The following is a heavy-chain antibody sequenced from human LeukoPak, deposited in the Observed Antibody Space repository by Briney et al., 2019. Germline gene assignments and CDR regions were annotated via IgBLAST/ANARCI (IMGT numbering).Heavy chain of an antibody. CDR2: IYYSGST. V-gene: IGHV4-39*07. D-gene: IGHD3-16*01. CDR3: ARAVISFGAAVAKGFDC. Sequence: SETLSLTCTVSGGSISSSRYYWGWIRQSPGKGLEWIGSIYYSGSTDYNPSLKSRVTMSLDTSKNQFSLKLSSVTAADTAVYYCARAVISFGAAVAKGFDCWGQGTLVTVSS. CDR1: GGSISSSRYY. J-gene: IGHJ4*02.